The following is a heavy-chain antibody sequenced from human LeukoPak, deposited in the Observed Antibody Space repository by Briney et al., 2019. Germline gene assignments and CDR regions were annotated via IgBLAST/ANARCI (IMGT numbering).Heavy chain of an antibody. Sequence: GGSLRLSCAASGFTFSSYSMNWVRQAPGKGLDWVSYISSSSSIIYYADSVKGRFTISRDNAKNSLYLQMNSLRAEDTAVYYCIVLAVAGTFGFDYWGQGTLVTVSS. CDR3: IVLAVAGTFGFDY. D-gene: IGHD6-19*01. J-gene: IGHJ4*02. CDR1: GFTFSSYS. CDR2: ISSSSSII. V-gene: IGHV3-48*01.